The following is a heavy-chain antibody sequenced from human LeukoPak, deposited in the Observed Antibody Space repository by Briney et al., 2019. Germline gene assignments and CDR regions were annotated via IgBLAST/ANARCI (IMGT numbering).Heavy chain of an antibody. CDR2: ISSSTTTI. CDR3: ARDRLSSGH. V-gene: IGHV3-48*04. Sequence: GGSLRLSCAASGFTFSTYSMNWVRQAPGKGLEWISYISSSTTTIYYADSVKGRFTICRDNVKNLLFLQMNGLRAEDAAVYYCARDRLSSGHWGQGTLVTVSS. CDR1: GFTFSTYS. J-gene: IGHJ4*02.